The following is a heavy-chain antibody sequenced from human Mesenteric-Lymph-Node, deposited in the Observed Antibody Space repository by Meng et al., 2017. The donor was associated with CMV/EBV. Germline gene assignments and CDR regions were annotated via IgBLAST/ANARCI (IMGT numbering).Heavy chain of an antibody. D-gene: IGHD1-26*01. J-gene: IGHJ6*02. CDR2: INSDGSST. CDR1: GFTFSSYW. V-gene: IGHV3-74*01. CDR3: ATLPGVGATGPSYYYYGMDV. Sequence: GGSLRLSCAASGFTFSSYWMHWVRQAPGKGLVWVSRINSDGSSTSYADSVKGRFTISRDNSKNTLYPQMNSLRAEDTAVYYCATLPGVGATGPSYYYYGMDVWGQGTTVTVSS.